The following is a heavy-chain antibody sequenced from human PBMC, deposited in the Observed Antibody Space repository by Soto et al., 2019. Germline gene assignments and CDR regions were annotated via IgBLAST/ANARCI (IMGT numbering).Heavy chain of an antibody. Sequence: QVQLVESGGGVVQPGRSLRLSCVASGFTFSSFGMHWVRQAPGKGLEWVAVISYDGSNGFYAESVKGRFIISRDNLKNTLLLTMNSLTSEDTAVYYCAKDAWGYSNHGGLDYYHGRDGWGKVTTITVPS. J-gene: IGHJ6*04. CDR1: GFTFSSFG. D-gene: IGHD4-4*01. CDR2: ISYDGSNG. CDR3: AKDAWGYSNHGGLDYYHGRDG. V-gene: IGHV3-30*18.